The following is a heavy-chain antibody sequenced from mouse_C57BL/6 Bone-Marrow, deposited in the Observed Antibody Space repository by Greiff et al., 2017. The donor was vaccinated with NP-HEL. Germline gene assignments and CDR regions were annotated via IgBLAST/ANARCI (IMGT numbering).Heavy chain of an antibody. Sequence: QVQLQQSGPGLVAPSQSLSITCTVSGFSLTSYGVHWVRQPPGKGLEWLVVIWSDGSTTYNSALKSRLSISKDNSKSQVFLKMNSLQTDDTAMYYCARHHYYGSSYCYAMDYWGQGTSVTVSS. CDR1: GFSLTSYG. D-gene: IGHD1-1*01. V-gene: IGHV2-6-1*01. J-gene: IGHJ4*01. CDR2: IWSDGST. CDR3: ARHHYYGSSYCYAMDY.